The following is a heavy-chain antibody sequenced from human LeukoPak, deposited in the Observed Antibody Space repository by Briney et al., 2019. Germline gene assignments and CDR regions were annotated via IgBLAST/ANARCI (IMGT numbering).Heavy chain of an antibody. CDR3: ARDYHCGGGDCSWVDY. CDR2: IHHSGST. V-gene: IGHV4-30-2*01. J-gene: IGHJ4*02. CDR1: GGSISSGGYY. D-gene: IGHD2-21*01. Sequence: SQTLSLTCTVSGGSISSGGYYWSWIRQPPGKGLEWIGYIHHSGSTYYNPSLNSRVTVSVDRSKNQFSLKMTSVTAADTAVYYCARDYHCGGGDCSWVDYWGQGTLVTVSS.